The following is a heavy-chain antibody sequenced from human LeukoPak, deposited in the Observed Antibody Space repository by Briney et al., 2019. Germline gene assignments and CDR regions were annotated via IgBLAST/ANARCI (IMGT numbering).Heavy chain of an antibody. CDR2: IYIAGTT. V-gene: IGHV3-53*01. CDR1: GFAVSSNH. D-gene: IGHD2-2*01. CDR3: ARDSNSHYYFDY. J-gene: IGHJ4*02. Sequence: GGSLRLSCVASGFAVSSNHMNWVRQTPGKGLEWVSIIYIAGTTHYADSVKGRFTISRDNSINTVYLQMNSLRAEDTAVYYCARDSNSHYYFDYWGQGTLVTVSS.